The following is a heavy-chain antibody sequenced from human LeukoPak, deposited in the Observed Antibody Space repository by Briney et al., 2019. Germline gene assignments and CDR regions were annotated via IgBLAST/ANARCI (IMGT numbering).Heavy chain of an antibody. D-gene: IGHD2-15*01. J-gene: IGHJ4*02. V-gene: IGHV3-23*01. Sequence: GGSLRPPCATSGFSFSSYAMSWVRQAPGKGLEWVSAMSSSDDGRYYAASVRGRFTISRDTSRSTLYLQMNSLRAEDAAVYYCAKAPVTSCRGAFCYPFDYWGQGTLVTVSS. CDR2: MSSSDDGR. CDR1: GFSFSSYA. CDR3: AKAPVTSCRGAFCYPFDY.